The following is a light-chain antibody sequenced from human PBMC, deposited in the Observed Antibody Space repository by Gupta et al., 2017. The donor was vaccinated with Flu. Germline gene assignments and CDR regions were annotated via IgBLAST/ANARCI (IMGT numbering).Light chain of an antibody. CDR3: MQAVQNPVT. V-gene: IGKV2-28*01. CDR1: QSLVNSNGNNY. CDR2: LGS. J-gene: IGKJ4*01. Sequence: DIVMTQSPLSLPVTPGDPASISCRSSQSLVNSNGNNYLDWYQQKPGQSPQVLIYLGSNRACGVPDRFSGSGSGTDFTLKISRVEAEDVGVYYCMQAVQNPVTFGGGTKVEIK.